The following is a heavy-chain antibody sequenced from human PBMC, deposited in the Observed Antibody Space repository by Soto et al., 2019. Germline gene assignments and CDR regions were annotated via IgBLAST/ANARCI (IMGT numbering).Heavy chain of an antibody. CDR2: ITPVFEGP. CDR1: GGTFSSDA. D-gene: IGHD5-18*01. V-gene: IGHV1-69*01. J-gene: IGHJ6*02. CDR3: ARAIHGYNYRVDF. Sequence: VQLLQSGAEVKQPGSSVKVACKISGGTFSSDAISWVRQAPGQGLEWMGGITPVFEGPNYAQKFQGRVTITADESTGTAFMELSSLRSEDTAVYYCARAIHGYNYRVDFWGQGTTVTVSS.